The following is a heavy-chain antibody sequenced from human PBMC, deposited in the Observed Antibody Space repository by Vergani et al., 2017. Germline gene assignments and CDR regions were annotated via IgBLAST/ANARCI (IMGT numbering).Heavy chain of an antibody. V-gene: IGHV1-8*01. D-gene: IGHD6-13*01. CDR3: ARERGSSWYGYLYYFDY. Sequence: QVQLVQSGAEVKKPGASVKVSCKASGYTFTSYDINWVRQATGQGLEWMGWMNPNSGNTGYAQKFQGRVTMTRKTSISTAYMELSSLRSEDTAVYYCARERGSSWYGYLYYFDYWGQGTLVTVSS. J-gene: IGHJ4*02. CDR2: MNPNSGNT. CDR1: GYTFTSYD.